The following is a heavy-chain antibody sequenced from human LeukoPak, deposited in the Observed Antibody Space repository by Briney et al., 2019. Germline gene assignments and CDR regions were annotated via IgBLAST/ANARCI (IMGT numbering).Heavy chain of an antibody. CDR1: GFTFSSYE. CDR2: ISSSGSTI. V-gene: IGHV3-48*03. Sequence: GGSLRLSCAASGFTFSSYEMNWVRQAPGKGLEWVSYISSSGSTIYYADSVKGRFTFSRDNAKNSLYLQMNSLRAEDTAVYYCATMTTVVTGWGQGTLVTVSS. J-gene: IGHJ4*02. D-gene: IGHD4-23*01. CDR3: ATMTTVVTG.